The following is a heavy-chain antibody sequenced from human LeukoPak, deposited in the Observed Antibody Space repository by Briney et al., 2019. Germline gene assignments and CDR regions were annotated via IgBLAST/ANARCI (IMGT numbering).Heavy chain of an antibody. CDR3: ARGPRVGPNIDY. J-gene: IGHJ4*02. D-gene: IGHD4/OR15-4a*01. CDR1: GYTFTSYA. V-gene: IGHV1-3*01. Sequence: GASVKVSCKASGYTFTSYAMHWVRQAPGQRLEWMGWINAGNGNTKYSQKFPGRVTITRDTSASTAYMELSSLRSEDTAVYYCARGPRVGPNIDYWGQGTLVTVSS. CDR2: INAGNGNT.